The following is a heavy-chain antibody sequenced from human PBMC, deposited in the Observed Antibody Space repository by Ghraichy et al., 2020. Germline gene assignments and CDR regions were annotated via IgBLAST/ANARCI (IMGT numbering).Heavy chain of an antibody. V-gene: IGHV3-74*01. CDR2: INSDGSST. Sequence: GESLNISCAASGFTFSSYWMHWVRQAPGKGLVWVSRINSDGSSTSYADSVKGRFTISRDNAKNTLYLQMNSLRAEDTAVYYCARERTRNYGDYVQRYFDLWGRGTLVTVSS. D-gene: IGHD4-17*01. CDR3: ARERTRNYGDYVQRYFDL. CDR1: GFTFSSYW. J-gene: IGHJ2*01.